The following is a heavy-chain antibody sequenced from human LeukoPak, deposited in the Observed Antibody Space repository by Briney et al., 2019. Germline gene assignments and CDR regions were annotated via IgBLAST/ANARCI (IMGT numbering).Heavy chain of an antibody. CDR2: IRQDGNEK. CDR1: GFTFSNYW. V-gene: IGHV3-7*01. J-gene: IGHJ4*02. Sequence: GGSLRLSCAASGFTFSNYWMSWVRQAPGKGLEWVANIRQDGNEKHYVDSVEGRFTISRDNAKNSLYLQTDSLRAEDTAVYYCARQSAAGIRGDWEYYFDYWGQGTLVTVSS. CDR3: ARQSAAGIRGDWEYYFDY. D-gene: IGHD6-13*01.